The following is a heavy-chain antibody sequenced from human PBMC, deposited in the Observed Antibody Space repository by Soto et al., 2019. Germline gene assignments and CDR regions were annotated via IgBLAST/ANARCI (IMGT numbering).Heavy chain of an antibody. CDR2: IYHSGTT. V-gene: IGHV4-38-2*01. CDR1: GYSIGSGYY. J-gene: IGHJ6*02. D-gene: IGHD2-2*01. CDR3: ARVRCSSTSCSMHYYYGMDV. Sequence: PSETLSLTCAVSGYSIGSGYYWGWMRQPPGKGLEWIGIIYHSGTTYYNPSLKGRVTISVDTSKKQFSLKLSSVTAADTAVYYCARVRCSSTSCSMHYYYGMDVWGQGTTVTVSS.